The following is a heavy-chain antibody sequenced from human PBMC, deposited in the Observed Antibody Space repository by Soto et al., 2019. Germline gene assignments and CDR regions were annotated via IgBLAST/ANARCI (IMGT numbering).Heavy chain of an antibody. J-gene: IGHJ6*02. D-gene: IGHD3-10*01. CDR3: ARRITMVRGPYYYYAMDV. Sequence: PGGSLRLSCAASGFTFSSHTMNWVRQAPGKGLEWISYITSTSSTKNYADPVKGRFTISRDNANNSLYLQMNSLRDEDTAVYYCARRITMVRGPYYYYAMDVWGQGTTVTVSS. V-gene: IGHV3-48*02. CDR2: ITSTSSTK. CDR1: GFTFSSHT.